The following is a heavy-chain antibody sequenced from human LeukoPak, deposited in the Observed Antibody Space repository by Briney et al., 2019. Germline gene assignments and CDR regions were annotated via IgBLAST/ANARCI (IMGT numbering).Heavy chain of an antibody. CDR1: GGSLSGYY. J-gene: IGHJ4*02. V-gene: IGHV4-34*01. CDR3: ARQIVGAPPVGY. D-gene: IGHD1-26*01. CDR2: INHSGST. Sequence: SETLSLTCAVYGGSLSGYYWSWIRQPPGKGLDWIGEINHSGSTNYNPSLKSRVTISVDTSKNQFFLKLSSVTAADTAVYYCARQIVGAPPVGYWGQGTLVTVSS.